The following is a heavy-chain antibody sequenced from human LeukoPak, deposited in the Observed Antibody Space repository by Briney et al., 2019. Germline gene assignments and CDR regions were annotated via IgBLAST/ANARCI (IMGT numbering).Heavy chain of an antibody. V-gene: IGHV1-69*13. CDR1: GGTFSSYA. CDR3: ARDAGYGDYPLDY. Sequence: SVKVSCKASGGTFSSYAISWVRQAPGQGLEWMGGIIPIFGTANYAQKFQGRVTITADESTSTAYMELSSLSSEDTAVYYCARDAGYGDYPLDYWGQGTLVTVSS. D-gene: IGHD4-17*01. CDR2: IIPIFGTA. J-gene: IGHJ4*02.